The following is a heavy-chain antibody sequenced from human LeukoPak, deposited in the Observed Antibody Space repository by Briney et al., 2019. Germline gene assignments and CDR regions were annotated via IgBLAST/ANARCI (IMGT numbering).Heavy chain of an antibody. D-gene: IGHD6-19*01. CDR1: GFTFSSYG. J-gene: IGHJ5*02. CDR2: IRYDGSNK. Sequence: GGSLRLSCAASGFTFSSYGMHWVRQAPGKGLEWVAFIRYDGSNKYYADSVKGRFTISRDNSKNTLYLQMNSLRAEDTAVYYCAKGPEDSSGWYRYNWFDPWGQGTLVTVSS. CDR3: AKGPEDSSGWYRYNWFDP. V-gene: IGHV3-30*02.